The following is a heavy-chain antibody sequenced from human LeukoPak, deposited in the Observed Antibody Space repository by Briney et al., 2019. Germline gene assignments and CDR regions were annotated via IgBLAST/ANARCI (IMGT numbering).Heavy chain of an antibody. D-gene: IGHD2-15*01. Sequence: GGSLRLSCAASGFTFSNYWMSWVRQAPGKGLEWVASIKQGEGERYYVDSVKGRFTISRDKAKNSLYLQMNSLSAEDTGVYYCARQSTAAYSMNFNYWGQGTLVTVSS. V-gene: IGHV3-7*01. CDR3: ARQSTAAYSMNFNY. CDR1: GFTFSNYW. CDR2: IKQGEGER. J-gene: IGHJ4*02.